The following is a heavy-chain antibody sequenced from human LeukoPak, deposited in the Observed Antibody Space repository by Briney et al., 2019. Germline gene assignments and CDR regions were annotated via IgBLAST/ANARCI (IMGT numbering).Heavy chain of an antibody. CDR2: IHYSGTT. CDR3: AASGSSRWEGYFHD. D-gene: IGHD6-13*01. J-gene: IGHJ1*01. CDR1: RASMSSFF. V-gene: IGHV4-59*01. Sequence: PSETLSLTCTVSRASMSSFFWSWIRQSPGKGLEWIGHIHYSGTTKYNPSITSRVTLSMDTSKNQVSLILSSVTAADTAMYYCAASGSSRWEGYFHDWGQGTLVSVSS.